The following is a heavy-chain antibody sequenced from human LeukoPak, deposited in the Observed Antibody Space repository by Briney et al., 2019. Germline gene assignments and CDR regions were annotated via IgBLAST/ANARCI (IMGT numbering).Heavy chain of an antibody. CDR1: GFTFDDYG. CDR2: MNWNGGTT. CDR3: ARRSSVRMGY. V-gene: IGHV3-20*04. Sequence: GGSLRLSCAASGFTFDDYGMTWVRHAPGKGLEWVSGMNWNGGTTGYGDSVKGRFTISRDNAKNSLYLQMNSLRAEDTAVYYCARRSSVRMGYWGQGTLVTVSS. D-gene: IGHD4-17*01. J-gene: IGHJ4*02.